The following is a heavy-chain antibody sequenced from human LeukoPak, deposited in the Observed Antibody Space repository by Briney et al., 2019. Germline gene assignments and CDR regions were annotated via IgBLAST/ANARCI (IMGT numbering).Heavy chain of an antibody. Sequence: GASVKVSCKASGYTFTSYGISWVRQAPGQRLEWMGWINAGNGNTKYSQKFQGRVTITRDTSASTAYMELSSLRSEDTAVYYCARDGEAETYYYDSSGFPYYFDYWGQGTLVTVSS. CDR1: GYTFTSYG. CDR2: INAGNGNT. CDR3: ARDGEAETYYYDSSGFPYYFDY. D-gene: IGHD3-22*01. J-gene: IGHJ4*02. V-gene: IGHV1-3*01.